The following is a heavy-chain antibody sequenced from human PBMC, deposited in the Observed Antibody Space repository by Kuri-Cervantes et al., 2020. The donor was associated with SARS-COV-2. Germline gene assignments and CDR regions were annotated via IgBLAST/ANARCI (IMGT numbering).Heavy chain of an antibody. CDR1: GFTFSSYE. Sequence: GESLKISCAASGFTFSSYEMNWVRQAPGKGLEWVSVIGGSGVRTNYADSVKGRFTISRDNSKNTLYLQMNSLRAEDTAVYYCAKVGGHREYFQNWGQGTLVTVSS. CDR3: AKVGGHREYFQN. D-gene: IGHD3-16*01. CDR2: IGGSGVRT. V-gene: IGHV3-23*01. J-gene: IGHJ1*01.